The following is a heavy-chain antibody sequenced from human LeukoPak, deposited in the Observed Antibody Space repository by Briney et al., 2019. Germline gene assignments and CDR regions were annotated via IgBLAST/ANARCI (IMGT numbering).Heavy chain of an antibody. CDR2: ISAYNGNT. CDR1: GYTFTSYG. Sequence: ASVKVSCKASGYTFTSYGISWVRQAPGQGPEWMGWISAYNGNTNYAQKLQGRVTMTTDTSTSAAYMELRSLRSDDTAVYYCARFRNYYDSSGYLLPVDAFDIWGQGTMVTVSS. J-gene: IGHJ3*02. CDR3: ARFRNYYDSSGYLLPVDAFDI. V-gene: IGHV1-18*01. D-gene: IGHD3-22*01.